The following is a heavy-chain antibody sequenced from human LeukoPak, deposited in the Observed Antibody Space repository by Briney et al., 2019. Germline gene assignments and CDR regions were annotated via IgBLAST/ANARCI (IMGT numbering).Heavy chain of an antibody. CDR2: IKDDGSVK. Sequence: GGSLRLSCAASGFTFSSYAMSWVRQAPGKGLEWVANIKDDGSVKNHVDSLKGRFSISRDNARNSLYLQISCLRAEDRAVYYCAREVVATASAFDCWGQGTLVTVSS. CDR3: AREVVATASAFDC. D-gene: IGHD2-21*01. CDR1: GFTFSSYA. V-gene: IGHV3-7*03. J-gene: IGHJ4*02.